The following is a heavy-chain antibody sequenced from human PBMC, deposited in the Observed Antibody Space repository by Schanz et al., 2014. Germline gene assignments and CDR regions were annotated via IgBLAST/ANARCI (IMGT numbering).Heavy chain of an antibody. CDR1: RFIFDGYA. CDR3: ARDEGRDGYNLAFDV. V-gene: IGHV3-30*04. D-gene: IGHD5-12*01. CDR2: ISYDGSNK. Sequence: QVQLVESGGGVVQPGGSLRLSCAAPRFIFDGYAMHWVRQAPGKGLEWVAVISYDGSNKYYADSVKGRFTISRDNSKNTLYLQMNSLRAEDTAVYFCARDEGRDGYNLAFDVWGQGTLVTVSS. J-gene: IGHJ3*01.